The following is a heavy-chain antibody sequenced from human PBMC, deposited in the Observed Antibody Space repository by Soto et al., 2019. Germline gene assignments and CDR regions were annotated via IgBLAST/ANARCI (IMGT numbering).Heavy chain of an antibody. J-gene: IGHJ3*02. D-gene: IGHD4-17*01. CDR2: IYYSGST. V-gene: IGHV4-59*08. CDR1: GGSISSYY. Sequence: SETLSLTCTVSGGSISSYYWSWIRQPPGKGLEWIGYIYYSGSTNYNPSLKSRVTISVDTSKNQFSLKLSSVTAADTAVYYCARHTNDYGDYHDAFDIWGQGTMVTVSS. CDR3: ARHTNDYGDYHDAFDI.